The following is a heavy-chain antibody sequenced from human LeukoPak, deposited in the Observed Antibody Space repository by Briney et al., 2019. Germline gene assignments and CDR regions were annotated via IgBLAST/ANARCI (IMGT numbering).Heavy chain of an antibody. CDR2: ISAYNGNT. Sequence: ASVKVSCKASGYTFTSYGISWVRQAPGRGLEWMGWISAYNGNTNYAQKLQGRVTMTTDTSTSTAYMELRSLRSDDTAVYYCARRSRYSSSWGFWYFDLWGRGTLVTVSS. CDR3: ARRSRYSSSWGFWYFDL. V-gene: IGHV1-18*01. J-gene: IGHJ2*01. D-gene: IGHD6-13*01. CDR1: GYTFTSYG.